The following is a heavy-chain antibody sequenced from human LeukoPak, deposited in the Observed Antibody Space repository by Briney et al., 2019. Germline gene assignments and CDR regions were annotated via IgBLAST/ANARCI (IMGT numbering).Heavy chain of an antibody. J-gene: IGHJ4*02. CDR2: ISSSSSYI. D-gene: IGHD3-10*01. CDR1: GFTFSSYS. CDR3: AKSYGSGSPYYFDY. V-gene: IGHV3-21*01. Sequence: GGSLRLSCAASGFTFSSYSMNWVRQAPGKGLEWVSSISSSSSYIYYADSVKGRFTISRDNAKNSLYLQMNSLRAEDTAVYYCAKSYGSGSPYYFDYWGQGTLVTVSS.